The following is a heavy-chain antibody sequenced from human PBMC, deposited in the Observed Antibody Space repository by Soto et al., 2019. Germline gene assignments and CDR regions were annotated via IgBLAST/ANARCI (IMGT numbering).Heavy chain of an antibody. V-gene: IGHV1-69*02. CDR2: ILPMLDIP. D-gene: IGHD6-13*01. Sequence: QVQLVQSGAEVKKPGSSVKVSCKASGGTFSTYTIIWVRQAPGQGLEWMGRILPMLDIPNSAQRFQGGVTITTDKSTITASLALSSLRSENTAVYYCTLGSWSADTFDIWGRGTMVTFSS. J-gene: IGHJ3*02. CDR3: TLGSWSADTFDI. CDR1: GGTFSTYT.